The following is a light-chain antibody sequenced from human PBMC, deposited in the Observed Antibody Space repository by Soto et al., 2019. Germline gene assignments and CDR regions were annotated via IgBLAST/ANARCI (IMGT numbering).Light chain of an antibody. Sequence: EIVMTQSPATLCVSPGGRATLSCSASQSISETLAWYQQKPGQAPRILIYGASTRAPCFPARFSGSGSGTEFTLTISSLQSEDFAVYYCQQYNNSPWTFGQGTKVDIK. CDR1: QSISET. V-gene: IGKV3-15*01. CDR2: GAS. J-gene: IGKJ1*01. CDR3: QQYNNSPWT.